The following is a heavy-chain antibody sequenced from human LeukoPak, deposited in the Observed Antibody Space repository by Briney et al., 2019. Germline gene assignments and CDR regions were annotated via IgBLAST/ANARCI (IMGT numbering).Heavy chain of an antibody. CDR2: IYYSGST. V-gene: IGHV4-39*01. CDR1: GGSISSSSYY. Sequence: SETLSLTCTVSGGSISSSSYYWGWIRQPPGKGLEWIGSIYYSGSTYYNPFLKSRVTISVDTSKNQFSLKLSSVTAADTAVYYCARSDTAMVLDYWGQGTLVTVSS. J-gene: IGHJ4*02. CDR3: ARSDTAMVLDY. D-gene: IGHD5-18*01.